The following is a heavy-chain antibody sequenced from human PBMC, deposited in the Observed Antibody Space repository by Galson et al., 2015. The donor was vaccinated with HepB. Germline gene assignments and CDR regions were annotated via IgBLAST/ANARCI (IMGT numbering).Heavy chain of an antibody. CDR2: IRSKTYGGTT. CDR1: GFTFGDYA. Sequence: SLRLSCAASGFTFGDYAVSWFRQAPGKGLEWVGFIRSKTYGGTTEHAAAVKGRFTVSRDDSKSIAYLQMSSLRTGDTAVYYCAREEDCSGTSCHSVWGQGTLVTVSS. J-gene: IGHJ4*02. D-gene: IGHD2-15*01. CDR3: AREEDCSGTSCHSV. V-gene: IGHV3-49*03.